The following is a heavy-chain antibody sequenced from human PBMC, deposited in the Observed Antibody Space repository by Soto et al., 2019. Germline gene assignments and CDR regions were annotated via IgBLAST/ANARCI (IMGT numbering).Heavy chain of an antibody. D-gene: IGHD2-2*01. CDR1: GGTFSSYA. CDR3: ARHVPAAGYYYGMDV. Sequence: QVQLVQSGAEVKKPGSSVKVSCTASGGTFSSYAISWVRQAPGQGLEWMGGIIPIFGTANYAQKFQGRVTITADDSKSTAYMELSSMRSEDTAVYYCARHVPAAGYYYGMDVWGQGTTVTVSS. CDR2: IIPIFGTA. V-gene: IGHV1-69*12. J-gene: IGHJ6*02.